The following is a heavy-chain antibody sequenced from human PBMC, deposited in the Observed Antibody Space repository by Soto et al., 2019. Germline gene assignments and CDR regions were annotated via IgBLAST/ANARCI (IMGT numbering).Heavy chain of an antibody. CDR3: ARDRTGEDPGGWFDP. J-gene: IGHJ5*02. CDR1: GFTFSNYA. CDR2: ISNDESNK. Sequence: VQLVESGGGVVQAGRSLRLSCAASGFTFSNYAMHWVRQAPGKGLEWVAVISNDESNKYYADSVKGRFTISRDNSKNTLYLQMNSLRDEDTAVYYCARDRTGEDPGGWFDPWGQGTLVTVSS. D-gene: IGHD3-10*01. V-gene: IGHV3-30-3*01.